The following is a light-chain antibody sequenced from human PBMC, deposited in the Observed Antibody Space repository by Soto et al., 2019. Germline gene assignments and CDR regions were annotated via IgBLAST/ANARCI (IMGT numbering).Light chain of an antibody. J-gene: IGKJ4*01. CDR2: RAS. V-gene: IGKV3-20*01. Sequence: EIVLTQSPGTLSLSPGERATLSCRASQSVSSDYLAWYQQKPGQTPKVLIYRASSRATGIPDRFSGSGSGTDFTLTISRLEPEDVAVYYCQQYYSAPLTFGGGSKVEIK. CDR1: QSVSSDY. CDR3: QQYYSAPLT.